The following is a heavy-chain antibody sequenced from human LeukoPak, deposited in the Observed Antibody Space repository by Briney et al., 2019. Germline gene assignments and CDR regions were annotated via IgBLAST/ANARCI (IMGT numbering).Heavy chain of an antibody. V-gene: IGHV4-34*01. CDR2: INHSGST. D-gene: IGHD3-22*01. Sequence: SETLSLTCAVYGGSFSGYYWSWIRQPPGKGLEWIGEINHSGSTNYNPSLKSRVTISVDTSKNQFSLKQSSVTAADTAVYYCARVIRGYYDSSGYYSDYWGQGTLVTVSS. CDR3: ARVIRGYYDSSGYYSDY. CDR1: GGSFSGYY. J-gene: IGHJ4*02.